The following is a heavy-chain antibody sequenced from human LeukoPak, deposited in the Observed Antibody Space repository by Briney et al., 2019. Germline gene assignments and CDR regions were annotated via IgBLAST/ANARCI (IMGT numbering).Heavy chain of an antibody. V-gene: IGHV3-9*01. D-gene: IGHD2-21*02. CDR2: ISWNSGRI. Sequence: GGSLRLSCAASGFTFDDYAMHWVRQAPGKGLEWVSGISWNSGRIGYADSVKGRFTISRDNSKNTLYLQMNSLRAEDTAVYYCAKLKGRHLVVVTTTGRYFDYWGQGTLVTVSS. CDR1: GFTFDDYA. J-gene: IGHJ4*02. CDR3: AKLKGRHLVVVTTTGRYFDY.